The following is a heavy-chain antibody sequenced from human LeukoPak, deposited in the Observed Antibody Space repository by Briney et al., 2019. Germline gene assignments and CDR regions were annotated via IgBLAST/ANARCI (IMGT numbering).Heavy chain of an antibody. V-gene: IGHV1-18*04. Sequence: ASVKVSCKASGYTFTDYYMHWVRQAPGQGLEWMGWVSAFNGHTFYAQKFRGRITMTTDTSTSTAHMELRSLTSDDTAVYYCARALAVTGRGPRDFDFWGQGTLVTVSS. J-gene: IGHJ4*02. CDR2: VSAFNGHT. CDR3: ARALAVTGRGPRDFDF. D-gene: IGHD6-19*01. CDR1: GYTFTDYY.